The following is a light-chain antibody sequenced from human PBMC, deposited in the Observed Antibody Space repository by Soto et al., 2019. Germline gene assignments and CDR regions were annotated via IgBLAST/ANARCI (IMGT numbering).Light chain of an antibody. V-gene: IGKV1-39*01. CDR2: AAS. CDR3: QQTYSTPIT. J-gene: IGKJ1*01. Sequence: DIQMTQSPSSLSASVGDRVTITCRASQSISIYLNWYQQKLGKAPKLLIYAASSLQSGVPSRFCGGGSWTDFTLTISSLPPEDFATYYCQQTYSTPITFGQGTKVEIK. CDR1: QSISIY.